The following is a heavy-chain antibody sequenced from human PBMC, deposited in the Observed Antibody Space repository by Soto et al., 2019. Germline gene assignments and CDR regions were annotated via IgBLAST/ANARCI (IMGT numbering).Heavy chain of an antibody. J-gene: IGHJ5*02. V-gene: IGHV4-34*01. Sequence: SETLSLTCAVYGGSFSGYYWSWIRQPPGKGLEWIGEINHSGSTNYNPSLKSRVTISVDTSKNQFSLKLSSVTAADTAVYYCARTQSLRFYNWFDPWGQGTLVTVSS. CDR2: INHSGST. D-gene: IGHD3-3*01. CDR3: ARTQSLRFYNWFDP. CDR1: GGSFSGYY.